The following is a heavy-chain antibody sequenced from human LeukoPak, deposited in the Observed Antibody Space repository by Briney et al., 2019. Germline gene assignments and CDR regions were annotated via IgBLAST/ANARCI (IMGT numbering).Heavy chain of an antibody. Sequence: GGSLRLSCAASGFTFSSYGMHWVGQAPGKGLEWVAVIWYDGSNKYYADSVKGRFTISRDNSKNTLYLQMNSLRAEDTAVYYCARGRDSSGWSSPLFDYWGQGTLVPVSS. D-gene: IGHD6-19*01. CDR1: GFTFSSYG. V-gene: IGHV3-33*01. CDR2: IWYDGSNK. J-gene: IGHJ4*02. CDR3: ARGRDSSGWSSPLFDY.